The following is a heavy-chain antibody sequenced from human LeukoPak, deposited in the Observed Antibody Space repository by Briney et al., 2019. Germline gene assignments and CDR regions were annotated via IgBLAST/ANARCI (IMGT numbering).Heavy chain of an antibody. Sequence: GASLRLSCAASGFTFSSYGMHWVRQAPGKGLEWVAVIWYDGSNKYYADSVKGRFTISRDNSKNTLYLQMNSLRAEDTAVYYCAREYYDYVWGSRGRAFGIWGQGTMVTVSS. CDR2: IWYDGSNK. CDR3: AREYYDYVWGSRGRAFGI. D-gene: IGHD3-16*01. J-gene: IGHJ3*02. V-gene: IGHV3-33*01. CDR1: GFTFSSYG.